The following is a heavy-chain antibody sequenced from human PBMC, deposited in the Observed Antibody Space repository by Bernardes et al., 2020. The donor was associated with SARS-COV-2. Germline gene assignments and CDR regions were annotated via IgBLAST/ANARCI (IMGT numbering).Heavy chain of an antibody. Sequence: GGSLRLSCAASGFTVSSDYMTWVRQAPGKGLEWVSLIYFDGTTYYADSVKGRFTISRDNSKTTLYLQMNSLRAEDTAVYYCARDAVSYGMDVWGQGTTVTVSS. J-gene: IGHJ6*02. CDR2: IYFDGTT. CDR1: GFTVSSDY. CDR3: ARDAVSYGMDV. D-gene: IGHD1-20*01. V-gene: IGHV3-53*01.